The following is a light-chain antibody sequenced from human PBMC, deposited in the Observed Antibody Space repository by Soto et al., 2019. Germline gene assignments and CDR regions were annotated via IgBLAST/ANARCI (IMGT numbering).Light chain of an antibody. CDR1: QSVTNSY. CDR2: SAS. CDR3: QQYNKWPLT. J-gene: IGKJ3*01. V-gene: IGKV3-15*01. Sequence: EIVMTQSPVTLSVSPGERATLSCRASQSVTNSYLAWYQQKPGHTPRLLIYSASIGATGTPARFSGSGSGSDFTLTISSLQSEDFAVYYCQQYNKWPLTFGPGTKVDIK.